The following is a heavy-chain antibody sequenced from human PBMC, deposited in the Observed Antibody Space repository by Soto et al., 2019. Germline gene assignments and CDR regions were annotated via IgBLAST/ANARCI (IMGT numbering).Heavy chain of an antibody. CDR3: TTDLPWSYGALGY. CDR2: IKSKTDGGTT. J-gene: IGHJ4*02. V-gene: IGHV3-15*01. Sequence: EVPLVESGGGLVKPGGSLRLSCAASGFTFDNAWMTWVRQAPGKGLEWVGRIKSKTDGGTTDYASPVKGRFTISRDDSKNTLYLQMNSLKTEDTAMYYCTTDLPWSYGALGYWGQGTLVTVSS. D-gene: IGHD1-26*01. CDR1: GFTFDNAW.